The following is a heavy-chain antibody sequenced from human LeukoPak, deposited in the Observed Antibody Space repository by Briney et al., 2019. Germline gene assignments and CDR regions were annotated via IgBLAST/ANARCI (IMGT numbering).Heavy chain of an antibody. J-gene: IGHJ4*02. CDR2: IKLDGSEK. D-gene: IGHD6-19*01. CDR1: GFTFSKYW. V-gene: IGHV3-7*05. Sequence: PGGSLRLSCVVSGFTFSKYWMTWVRQAPGKGLEWVANIKLDGSEKYYVDSVKDRFTISRDNAKNSLYLQMNSLKTEDTAVYYCSGGSGWYSPDYWGQGTLVTVSS. CDR3: SGGSGWYSPDY.